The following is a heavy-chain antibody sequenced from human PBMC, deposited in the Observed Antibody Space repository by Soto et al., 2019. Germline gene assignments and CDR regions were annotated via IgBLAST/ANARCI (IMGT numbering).Heavy chain of an antibody. CDR3: ARESEDLTSNFDY. Sequence: PGGSLRLSCAASGFNCSNYYMNWVRQAPGKGLEWVSSISSTTNYIYYGDSMKGRFTISRDNAKNSLYLEMNSLRAEDTAVYYCARESEDLTSNFDYWGQGTLVTVSS. CDR1: GFNCSNYY. J-gene: IGHJ4*02. V-gene: IGHV3-21*06. CDR2: ISSTTNYI.